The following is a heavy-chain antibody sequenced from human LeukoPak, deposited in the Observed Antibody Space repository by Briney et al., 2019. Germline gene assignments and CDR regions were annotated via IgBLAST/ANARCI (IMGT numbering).Heavy chain of an antibody. D-gene: IGHD3-22*01. Sequence: SETLSLTCTVSGGSIRSTNYYWSWIRQDPAKGLEWIGYIYHSGSTYYNPALKSRVTISLDTSKNQFSLKLRSVTAADTAVYYCTRANYYDSTGYLPVVYPSDYWGQGTLITVSS. CDR1: GGSIRSTNYY. CDR2: IYHSGST. J-gene: IGHJ4*02. CDR3: TRANYYDSTGYLPVVYPSDY. V-gene: IGHV4-31*03.